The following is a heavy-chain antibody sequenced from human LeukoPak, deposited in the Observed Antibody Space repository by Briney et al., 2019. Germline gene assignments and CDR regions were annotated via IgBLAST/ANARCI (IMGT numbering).Heavy chain of an antibody. CDR3: VADVVSAVGVLAS. J-gene: IGHJ5*02. CDR1: VFTFLKSA. D-gene: IGHD2-15*01. CDR2: IVVGSGNT. Sequence: SVKVSCKDSVFTFLKSAVQWVRQTRGQRLEWIGWIVVGSGNTNYAQKFSERVTITRDMSTSTAYMELSSLRSEDTAVYYCVADVVSAVGVLASWGQGTLVTVSS. V-gene: IGHV1-58*01.